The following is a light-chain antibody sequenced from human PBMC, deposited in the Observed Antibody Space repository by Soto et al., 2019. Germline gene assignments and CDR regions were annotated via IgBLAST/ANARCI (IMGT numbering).Light chain of an antibody. Sequence: QLVLTQSPSASASLGASVKLTCTLSSGHRSYAIAWHQQQPEKGPRYLMKLNSDGSHNKGDGIPDRFSGSSSGAERYLTISSLQSEDEADYYCQTWGTGNVVFGGGTKLTVL. J-gene: IGLJ2*01. CDR2: LNSDGSH. CDR1: SGHRSYA. CDR3: QTWGTGNVV. V-gene: IGLV4-69*01.